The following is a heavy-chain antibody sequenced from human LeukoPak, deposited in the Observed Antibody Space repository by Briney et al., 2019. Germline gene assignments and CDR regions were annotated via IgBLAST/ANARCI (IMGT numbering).Heavy chain of an antibody. J-gene: IGHJ4*02. CDR1: SGSISSGDFY. CDR2: INYSGNT. CDR3: ARGAGPTYGLQRYFDY. D-gene: IGHD3-10*01. Sequence: SQTLSLTCTISSGSISSGDFYWTWIRQPPGKGLEWIGYINYSGNTYYNLSLRSQVTLSVDTSKNHFSLKLTSVTAADTAVYYCARGAGPTYGLQRYFDYWGQGTPVTVSS. V-gene: IGHV4-30-4*01.